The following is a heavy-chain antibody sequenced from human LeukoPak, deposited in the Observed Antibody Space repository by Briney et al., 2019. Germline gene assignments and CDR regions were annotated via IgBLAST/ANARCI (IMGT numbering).Heavy chain of an antibody. V-gene: IGHV6-1*01. Sequence: SQTLSLTCAISGDSVSSNSAAWNWIRQSPSRGLECLGRTYYRSKWYNDYAVSVKSRITITPDTSKNQFSLHLNSVTPEDTAVYYCARTGNKIAADGTGTYYYYGMGVWGQGTTVTVSS. CDR1: GDSVSSNSAA. D-gene: IGHD6-13*01. CDR3: ARTGNKIAADGTGTYYYYGMGV. J-gene: IGHJ6*02. CDR2: TYYRSKWYN.